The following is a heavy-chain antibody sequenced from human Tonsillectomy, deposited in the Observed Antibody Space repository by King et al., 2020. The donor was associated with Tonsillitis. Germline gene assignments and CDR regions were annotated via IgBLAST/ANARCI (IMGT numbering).Heavy chain of an antibody. Sequence: VQLVESGAEVKKPGASVKVSCTASGYTFTNYGISWVRQAPGQGLEWMGWISPYNGNTNYAQKFQGRVTMTTDTSTNTAYMEVRSLRSDDTAVYYCARAVSSWFDPWGQGTLVTVSS. CDR1: GYTFTNYG. V-gene: IGHV1-18*04. D-gene: IGHD5/OR15-5a*01. CDR3: ARAVSSWFDP. J-gene: IGHJ5*02. CDR2: ISPYNGNT.